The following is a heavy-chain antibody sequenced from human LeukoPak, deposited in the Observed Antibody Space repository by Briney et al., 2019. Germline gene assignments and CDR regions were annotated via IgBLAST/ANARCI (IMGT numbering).Heavy chain of an antibody. CDR2: ISGSGGST. D-gene: IGHD3-22*01. V-gene: IGHV3-23*01. CDR3: AKAELPYYDSSGYCLDY. Sequence: PGGSLRLSCAASGFTFSSYAMSWVRQAPGKGLEWVSAISGSGGSTYYADSVKGRFTISRDNSKNTLYLQMNSLRAEDTAVYYCAKAELPYYDSSGYCLDYWGQGTLVTVSS. CDR1: GFTFSSYA. J-gene: IGHJ4*02.